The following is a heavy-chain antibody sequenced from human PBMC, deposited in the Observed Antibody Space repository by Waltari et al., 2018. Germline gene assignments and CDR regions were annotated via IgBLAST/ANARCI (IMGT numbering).Heavy chain of an antibody. CDR3: AKDFPISGTP. D-gene: IGHD1-7*01. V-gene: IGHV3-23*01. CDR2: ISGSGGST. Sequence: WVRQAPGKGLEWVSAISGSGGSTYYADSVKGRFTISRDNSKNTLYLQMNSLRAEDTAVYYCAKDFPISGTPWGQGTLVTVSS. J-gene: IGHJ4*02.